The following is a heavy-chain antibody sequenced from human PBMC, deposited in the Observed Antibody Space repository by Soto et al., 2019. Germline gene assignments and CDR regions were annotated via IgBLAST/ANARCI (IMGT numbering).Heavy chain of an antibody. CDR2: ISYDGSNK. CDR1: GFTFSSYA. V-gene: IGHV3-30-3*01. D-gene: IGHD3-9*01. J-gene: IGHJ6*02. CDR3: ARDMGTGILTGYYYYYYGMDV. Sequence: GGSLRLSCAASGFTFSSYAMHWVRQAPGKGLEWVAVISYDGSNKYYADSVKGRFTISRDNSKNTLYLQMNSLRAEDTAVYYCARDMGTGILTGYYYYYYGMDVWGQGTTVTVSS.